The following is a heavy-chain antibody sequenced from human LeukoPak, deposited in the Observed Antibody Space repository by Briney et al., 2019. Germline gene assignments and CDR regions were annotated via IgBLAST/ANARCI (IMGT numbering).Heavy chain of an antibody. Sequence: SETLSLTCTVSGGSISSYYWSWIRQPPGKGLEWTGYIYYSGSTNYNPSLKSRVTISVDTSKNQFSLKLSSVTAADTAVYYCARCSSWNYGQHYHYYGMDVWGQGTTVTVSS. CDR1: GGSISSYY. CDR3: ARCSSWNYGQHYHYYGMDV. J-gene: IGHJ6*02. V-gene: IGHV4-59*01. D-gene: IGHD1-7*01. CDR2: IYYSGST.